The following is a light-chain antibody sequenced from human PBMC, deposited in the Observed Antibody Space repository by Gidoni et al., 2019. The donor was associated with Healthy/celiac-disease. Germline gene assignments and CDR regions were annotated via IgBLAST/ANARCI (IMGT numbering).Light chain of an antibody. V-gene: IGKV1-5*03. Sequence: MTQSPSTLSASVGDRVTITCRASQSISSWLAWYQQKPGRAPNLLIYKASSLESGVPSRFSGSGSGTEFTLTISSLQPDDFATYYCQHYNRYSATFGQGTKVEIK. CDR2: KAS. J-gene: IGKJ1*01. CDR1: QSISSW. CDR3: QHYNRYSAT.